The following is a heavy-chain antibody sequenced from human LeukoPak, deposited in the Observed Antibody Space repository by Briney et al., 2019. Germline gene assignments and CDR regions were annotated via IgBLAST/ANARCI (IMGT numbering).Heavy chain of an antibody. J-gene: IGHJ2*01. V-gene: IGHV1-18*01. CDR3: ARAAVGGGYWYFDL. CDR2: ISAYNGNT. Sequence: ASVKVSCKASGYTFTCYDINWVRQATGQGLEWMGWISAYNGNTNYAQKLQGRVTMTTDTSTSTAYMELRSLRSDDTAVYYCARAAVGGGYWYFDLWGRGTLVTVSS. D-gene: IGHD2-15*01. CDR1: GYTFTCYD.